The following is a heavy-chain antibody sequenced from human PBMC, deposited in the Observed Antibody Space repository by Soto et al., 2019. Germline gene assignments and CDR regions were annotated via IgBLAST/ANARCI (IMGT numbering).Heavy chain of an antibody. CDR1: GFTFSSYS. D-gene: IGHD2-15*01. CDR3: ARAPLKPTYCSGGSCYSINYFDY. V-gene: IGHV3-21*01. CDR2: ISSSSSYK. J-gene: IGHJ4*02. Sequence: GGSLRLSCAASGFTFSSYSMNWVRQAPGKGLEWVSSISSSSSYKYYADSVKGRFTISRDNAKNSLYLQMNSLRAEDTAVYYCARAPLKPTYCSGGSCYSINYFDYWGQGTLVTVSS.